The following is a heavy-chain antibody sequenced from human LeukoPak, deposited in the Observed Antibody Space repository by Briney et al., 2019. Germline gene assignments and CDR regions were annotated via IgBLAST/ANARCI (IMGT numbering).Heavy chain of an antibody. V-gene: IGHV3-48*03. CDR3: ARGGGYCSGGSCYCY. J-gene: IGHJ4*02. D-gene: IGHD2-15*01. Sequence: GGSLTLSCAPPGLTFSSYEMNWVRQAPGKGLVWVSYISSSGSTIYYADSVKGRFTISRDNAKNSLYLQMNSLRAEDTAVYYCARGGGYCSGGSCYCYWGQGTLVTVSS. CDR1: GLTFSSYE. CDR2: ISSSGSTI.